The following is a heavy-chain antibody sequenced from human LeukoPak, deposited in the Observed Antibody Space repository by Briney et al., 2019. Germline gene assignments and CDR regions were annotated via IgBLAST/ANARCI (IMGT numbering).Heavy chain of an antibody. Sequence: GGSLRLSCAASGFTFSNYWMHWVRQAPGKGLVWVSRINSDGSSTSYADSVKGRFTISRDNAKNTLYLQMNSLRAEDTAVYYCARDSSGRQIYYYYYMDVWGKGTTVTVSS. CDR3: ARDSSGRQIYYYYYMDV. J-gene: IGHJ6*03. CDR2: INSDGSST. D-gene: IGHD6-19*01. V-gene: IGHV3-74*01. CDR1: GFTFSNYW.